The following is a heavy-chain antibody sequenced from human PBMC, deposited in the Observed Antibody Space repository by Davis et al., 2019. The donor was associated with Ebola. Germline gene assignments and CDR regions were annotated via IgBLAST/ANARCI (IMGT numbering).Heavy chain of an antibody. J-gene: IGHJ4*02. V-gene: IGHV4-34*01. CDR2: INHSGST. CDR3: ARDDLSGLIDS. CDR1: GGSLRGYY. Sequence: SETLSLTCAVYGGSLRGYYWSWIRQPPGKGLEWIGEINHSGSTNYNPSLKSRVTISVDTSKNQFSLKLSSVTAADTAVYYCARDDLSGLIDSWGQGTLVTVSS. D-gene: IGHD1-26*01.